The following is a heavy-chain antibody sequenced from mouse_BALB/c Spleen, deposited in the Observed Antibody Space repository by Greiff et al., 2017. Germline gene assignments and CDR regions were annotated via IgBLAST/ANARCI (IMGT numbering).Heavy chain of an antibody. V-gene: IGHV5-17*02. CDR3: ARSAYYRPWYFDV. CDR1: GFTFSSFG. D-gene: IGHD2-14*01. J-gene: IGHJ1*01. CDR2: ISSGSSTI. Sequence: EVQLQESGGGLVQPGGSRKLSCAASGFTFSSFGMHWVRQAPEKGLEWVAYISSGSSTIYYADTVKGRFTISRDNPKNTLFLQMTSLRSEDTAMYYCARSAYYRPWYFDVWGAGTTVTVSS.